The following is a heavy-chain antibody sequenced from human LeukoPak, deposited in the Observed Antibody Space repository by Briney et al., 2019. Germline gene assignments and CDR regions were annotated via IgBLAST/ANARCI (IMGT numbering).Heavy chain of an antibody. D-gene: IGHD2-2*01. J-gene: IGHJ4*02. CDR1: GGSISSSSYY. Sequence: SETLSLTCTVSGGSISSSSYYWGWIRQPPGKGLEWIGSIYYSGSTYYNPSLKSRVTISVDTSKNQFSLKLSSVTAADTAVYYCARQVVPAAHDYWGQGTLVTVSS. CDR2: IYYSGST. CDR3: ARQVVPAAHDY. V-gene: IGHV4-39*01.